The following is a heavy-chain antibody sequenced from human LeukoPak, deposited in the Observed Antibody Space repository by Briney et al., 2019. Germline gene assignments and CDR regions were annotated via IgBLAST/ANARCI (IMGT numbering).Heavy chain of an antibody. J-gene: IGHJ4*02. CDR1: GDSISSSSYY. CDR3: ARCKDYYVSGSYYKTFDH. D-gene: IGHD3-10*01. Sequence: PSETLSLTCTVSGDSISSSSYYWGWIRQPPGKGLEWIGSIPYSGSTYYNPSLKSRLTISVDTSKNQFSLKLSSVTAADTVVYYCARCKDYYVSGSYYKTFDHWGQGTLVTVSS. CDR2: IPYSGST. V-gene: IGHV4-39*07.